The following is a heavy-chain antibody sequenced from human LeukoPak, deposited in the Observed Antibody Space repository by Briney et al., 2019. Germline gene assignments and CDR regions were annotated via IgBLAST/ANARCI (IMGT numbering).Heavy chain of an antibody. J-gene: IGHJ4*02. Sequence: PSETLSLTCTVSGGSISSSSAYWGSIRQPPGKGLESIGSIYYSKNTYYNPSLKSRVTISADTSKNQSSLTLGSVSATGTAVYYCVSPRGFSYGYFDYWGQGTLVTVSS. D-gene: IGHD5-18*01. CDR2: IYYSKNT. CDR1: GGSISSSSAY. CDR3: VSPRGFSYGYFDY. V-gene: IGHV4-39*01.